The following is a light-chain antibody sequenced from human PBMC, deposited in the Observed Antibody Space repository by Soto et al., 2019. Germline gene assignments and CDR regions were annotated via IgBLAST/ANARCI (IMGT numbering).Light chain of an antibody. J-gene: IGKJ1*01. CDR2: AAS. CDR3: QQSYSTPPT. Sequence: DIQMTQSPSIVSASVGDRVTITCRASQGIRNDLDWFQQKPGKAPKLLIYAASSLQSGVPSRFSGSGSGTDFTLTISSLQPEDFATYYCQQSYSTPPTFGQGTKVDI. CDR1: QGIRND. V-gene: IGKV1-39*01.